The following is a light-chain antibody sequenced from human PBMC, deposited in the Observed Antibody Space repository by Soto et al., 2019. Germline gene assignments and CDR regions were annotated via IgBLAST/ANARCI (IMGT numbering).Light chain of an antibody. J-gene: IGKJ5*01. CDR3: MQGSQSIT. V-gene: IGKV2-30*01. CDR2: KVS. CDR1: QSLVLSDGNTY. Sequence: VGLTQSPLSLPVTLGQPASISCRSSQSLVLSDGNTYLNWFQQRPGQSPRRLIYKVSNRDSGVPDRFSGSGSGTDFTLKISRVEAEDVGVYYCMQGSQSITFGQGTRLEIK.